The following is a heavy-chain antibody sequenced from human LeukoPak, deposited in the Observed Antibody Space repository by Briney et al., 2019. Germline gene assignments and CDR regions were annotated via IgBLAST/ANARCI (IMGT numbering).Heavy chain of an antibody. Sequence: GESLQISCKGSGYSFTSYWIGWVRQMPGKGLEWMGIIYPGDSDTRYSPSFQGQVTISADKSISTAYLQWSSLKASDTAMYYCARQGYDSSGSIGDFDYWGQGTLVTVSS. J-gene: IGHJ4*02. D-gene: IGHD3-22*01. V-gene: IGHV5-51*01. CDR2: IYPGDSDT. CDR3: ARQGYDSSGSIGDFDY. CDR1: GYSFTSYW.